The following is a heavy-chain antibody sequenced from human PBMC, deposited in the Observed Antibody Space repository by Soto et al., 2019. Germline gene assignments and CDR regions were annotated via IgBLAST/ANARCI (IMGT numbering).Heavy chain of an antibody. V-gene: IGHV1-18*01. Sequence: QVQLVQSGAEVKKPGASVKVSRATSGYTFRSHGISWVRQAPGQGLEWMGWISAYNGNTNYVQRFQGRVSMTTDSSTSTAYIELRSLRSDDTAVYYCARDSGSGYDRWGQGTRVTVST. CDR2: ISAYNGNT. J-gene: IGHJ5*02. CDR1: GYTFRSHG. CDR3: ARDSGSGYDR. D-gene: IGHD3-22*01.